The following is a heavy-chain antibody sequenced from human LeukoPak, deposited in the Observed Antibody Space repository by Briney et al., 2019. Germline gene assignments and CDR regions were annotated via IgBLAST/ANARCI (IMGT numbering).Heavy chain of an antibody. CDR2: IYYSGST. V-gene: IGHV4-34*01. CDR1: GGSFSGYY. J-gene: IGHJ5*02. D-gene: IGHD6-13*01. CDR3: ARLRGIAAPFDP. Sequence: PSETLSLTCAVYGGSFSGYYWSWIRQPPGKGLEWIGSIYYSGSTYYNPSLKSRVTISVDTSKNQFSLKLSSVTAADTAVYYCARLRGIAAPFDPWGQGTLVTVSS.